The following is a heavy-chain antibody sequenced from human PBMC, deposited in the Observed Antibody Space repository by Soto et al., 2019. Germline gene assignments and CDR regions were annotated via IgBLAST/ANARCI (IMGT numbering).Heavy chain of an antibody. CDR3: AREDSGYDYSYYYMDV. Sequence: GGSPAISWAASGVRFKNYGLALARQATSKGLEWVAVIWYDGSNKYYADSVKGRFTISRDNSKNTLYLQMNSLRAEDTAVYYCAREDSGYDYSYYYMDVWGKGTTVTVSS. CDR2: IWYDGSNK. D-gene: IGHD5-12*01. V-gene: IGHV3-33*01. J-gene: IGHJ6*03. CDR1: GVRFKNYG.